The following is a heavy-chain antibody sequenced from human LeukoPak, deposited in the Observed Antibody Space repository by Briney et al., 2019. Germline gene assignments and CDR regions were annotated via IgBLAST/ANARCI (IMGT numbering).Heavy chain of an antibody. CDR3: ARGGSSWFYFAY. Sequence: GGSLRLSCAASGFTFSSYSMNWVRQAPGEGLEWVSSISSGGTYIYYADAVKGRFTISRDDAKNSLFLQMNTLRAEDTAVYYCARGGSSWFYFAYWGQGSRVTVSS. CDR2: ISSGGTYI. D-gene: IGHD6-13*01. V-gene: IGHV3-21*06. CDR1: GFTFSSYS. J-gene: IGHJ4*02.